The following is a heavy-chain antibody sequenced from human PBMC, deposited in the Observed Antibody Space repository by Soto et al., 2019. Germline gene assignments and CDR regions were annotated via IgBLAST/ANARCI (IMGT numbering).Heavy chain of an antibody. V-gene: IGHV4-34*01. D-gene: IGHD2-15*01. CDR1: GGSFIGYY. CDR2: INHSGST. Sequence: SETLSLTCAVYGGSFIGYYWSWMRQPPGKGLEWIGEINHSGSTNYNPSLKSRVTISVDTSKNQFSLKLSSVTAADTAVYYCARVPRGRGYYYYYYGMDVWGQGTTVTVSS. CDR3: ARVPRGRGYYYYYYGMDV. J-gene: IGHJ6*02.